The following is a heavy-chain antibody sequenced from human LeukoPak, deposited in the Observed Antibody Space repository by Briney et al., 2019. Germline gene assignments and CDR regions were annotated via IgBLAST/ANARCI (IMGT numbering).Heavy chain of an antibody. CDR3: AKDPRAYYYDSSGNY. D-gene: IGHD3-22*01. J-gene: IGHJ4*02. Sequence: GGSLRLSCAASGFTFSSYAMSWVRQAPGKGLEWVSAISGSGGSTYYADSVKGRFTISRDNSKNTLYLQMNSLRAEDTAVYYCAKDPRAYYYDSSGNYWGQGTLVTVPS. CDR2: ISGSGGST. V-gene: IGHV3-23*01. CDR1: GFTFSSYA.